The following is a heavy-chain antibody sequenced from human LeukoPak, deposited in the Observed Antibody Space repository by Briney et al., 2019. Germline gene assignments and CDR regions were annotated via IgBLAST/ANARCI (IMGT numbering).Heavy chain of an antibody. D-gene: IGHD3-9*01. CDR1: GFTFSSYG. Sequence: GGSLRLSCAASGFTFSSYGMHWVRQAPGKGLEWVAFIRYDGSNKYYADSVKGRFTVSRDNSKNTLYLQMNSLRAEDTAVYYCAKGPGSPLTGYYMDVWGIGTTVTVSS. CDR2: IRYDGSNK. CDR3: AKGPGSPLTGYYMDV. J-gene: IGHJ6*03. V-gene: IGHV3-30*02.